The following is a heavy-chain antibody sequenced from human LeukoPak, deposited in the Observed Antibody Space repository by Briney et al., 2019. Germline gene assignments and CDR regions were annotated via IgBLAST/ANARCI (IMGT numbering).Heavy chain of an antibody. CDR3: AREWVDSGSYSAFDI. D-gene: IGHD1-26*01. V-gene: IGHV1-46*01. J-gene: IGHJ3*02. CDR1: GYTFTSYY. Sequence: ASVKVSCKASGYTFTSYYMHWVRQAPGQGLEWMGIINPSGGSTSYAQKFQGRVTMTRDMSTSTVYMELSSLRSEDTAVYYCAREWVDSGSYSAFDIWGQGTMVTVSS. CDR2: INPSGGST.